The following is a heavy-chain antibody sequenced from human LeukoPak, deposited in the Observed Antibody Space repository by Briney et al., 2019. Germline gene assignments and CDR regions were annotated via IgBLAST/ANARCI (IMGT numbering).Heavy chain of an antibody. CDR2: INAGNSNT. V-gene: IGHV1-3*01. CDR3: AGQKGIAAADSYYYYGMDV. D-gene: IGHD6-13*01. CDR1: GYTFTSYA. Sequence: ASVKVSCKTSGYTFTSYAMHWVRLAPGQRLEWMGWINAGNSNTKYSQKFQDRVTITRDTSASTAYMELGSLRSEDTAVYYCAGQKGIAAADSYYYYGMDVWGQGTTVTVSS. J-gene: IGHJ6*02.